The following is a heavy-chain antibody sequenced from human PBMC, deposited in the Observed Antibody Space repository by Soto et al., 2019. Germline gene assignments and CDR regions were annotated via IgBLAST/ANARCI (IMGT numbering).Heavy chain of an antibody. V-gene: IGHV4-59*01. D-gene: IGHD5-18*01. J-gene: IGHJ3*02. Sequence: SETLSLTCTVSGGSISSYYWSWIRQPPGKGLEWIGYVYYSGSTNYNPSLKSRVTISVDTSKNQFSLKLSSVTAADTAVYYCARRYGKNAFDIWGQGTMVTVSS. CDR2: VYYSGST. CDR1: GGSISSYY. CDR3: ARRYGKNAFDI.